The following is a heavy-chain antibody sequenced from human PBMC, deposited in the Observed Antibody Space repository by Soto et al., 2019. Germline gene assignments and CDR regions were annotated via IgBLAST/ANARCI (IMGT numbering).Heavy chain of an antibody. Sequence: QVQLVQSGAEVKKPGSSVKVSCKASGGTFSSYTISWVRQAPGQGLEWMGRIIPILGIANYAQKFQGRVTITADKSTSTAYMELSSLRSDDTAVYYCASTVTPYYDSSGLPFDYWGQGTLVTVSS. V-gene: IGHV1-69*02. J-gene: IGHJ4*02. CDR2: IIPILGIA. D-gene: IGHD3-22*01. CDR1: GGTFSSYT. CDR3: ASTVTPYYDSSGLPFDY.